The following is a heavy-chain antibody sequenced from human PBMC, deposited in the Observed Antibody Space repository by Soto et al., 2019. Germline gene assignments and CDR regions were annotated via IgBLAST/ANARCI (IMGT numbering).Heavy chain of an antibody. Sequence: SVKVSCKASGGTFSSYAISWVRQAPGQGLEWMGGIIPIFGTANYAQKFQGRVTITADESTSTAYMELSSLRSEDTAVYYCAGAGATMMDYYYYGMDVWGQGTTVTVSS. CDR3: AGAGATMMDYYYYGMDV. CDR2: IIPIFGTA. J-gene: IGHJ6*02. CDR1: GGTFSSYA. V-gene: IGHV1-69*13. D-gene: IGHD5-12*01.